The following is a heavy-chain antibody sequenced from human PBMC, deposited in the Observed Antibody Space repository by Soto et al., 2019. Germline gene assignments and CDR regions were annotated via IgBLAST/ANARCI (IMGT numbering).Heavy chain of an antibody. CDR3: ARDQQWLVPVPLNVDF. J-gene: IGHJ4*02. Sequence: QVQLVQSGAEVKKPGASVKVSCKASGYTFRDYGISWVRQAPGQGLEWMGWISAFNGNTNYTKKFQDRVTVTTDTSTNTAYMELRSRRSDDTAGYYCARDQQWLVPVPLNVDFWGPGTPVIVS. V-gene: IGHV1-18*01. CDR1: GYTFRDYG. D-gene: IGHD6-19*01. CDR2: ISAFNGNT.